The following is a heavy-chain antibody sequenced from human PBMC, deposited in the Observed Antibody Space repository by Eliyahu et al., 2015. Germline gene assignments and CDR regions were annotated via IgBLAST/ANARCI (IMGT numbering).Heavy chain of an antibody. D-gene: IGHD6-19*01. V-gene: IGHV4-39*01. CDR3: ARHRVYKSGWFFGPHYFDY. J-gene: IGHJ4*02. Sequence: QLQESGPGLVKPSETLSLTCSVSGXXXXTXGYYXGWIRQSPGKGLEWIGSVDYNGNTHYNPSLRRRVTVSVDTSKRQFSLRLNSVTASDTSTYYCARHRVYKSGWFFGPHYFDYWGQGALVTVSS. CDR2: VDYNGNT. CDR1: GXXXXTXGYY.